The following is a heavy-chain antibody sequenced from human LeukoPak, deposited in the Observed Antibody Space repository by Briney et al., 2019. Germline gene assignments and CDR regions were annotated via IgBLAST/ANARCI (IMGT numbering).Heavy chain of an antibody. Sequence: SPSETLSLTCSVSGGSISGSSYYWGWIRQPPGKGLEWIGSLYSSGSTYYNSSVQSRVTISVDTSKNQFSLKLSSVTAADTAVYYCARRSGSYQPIDYWGQGTLVTVSS. CDR3: ARRSGSYQPIDY. CDR2: LYSSGST. CDR1: GGSISGSSYY. D-gene: IGHD1-26*01. J-gene: IGHJ4*02. V-gene: IGHV4-39*01.